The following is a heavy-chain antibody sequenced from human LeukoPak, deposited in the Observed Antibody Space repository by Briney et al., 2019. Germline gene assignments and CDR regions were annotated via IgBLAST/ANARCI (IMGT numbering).Heavy chain of an antibody. J-gene: IGHJ3*02. CDR3: ASLRKRGGAFDI. CDR2: IYHSGST. V-gene: IGHV4-59*01. CDR1: GGSMSSYF. Sequence: SETLSLTCTVSGGSMSSYFWSWIRQPPGKGLEWIGYIYHSGSTFYNPSLKSRVTISLDTSKNQFSLRLSSVTAADTAVYYCASLRKRGGAFDIWGQGTMVTVSS.